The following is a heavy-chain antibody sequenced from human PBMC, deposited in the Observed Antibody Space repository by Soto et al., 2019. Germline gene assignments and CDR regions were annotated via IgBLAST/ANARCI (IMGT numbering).Heavy chain of an antibody. CDR3: VRKGDYGDYYVDY. D-gene: IGHD4-17*01. CDR2: IYHSGNT. J-gene: IGHJ4*02. CDR1: GGSFTINNW. Sequence: QVHLQESGPGLVKPSGTLSLTCAVSGGSFTINNWWGWVRQPPVKGLEWIGEIYHSGNTNYNPSLKNRVTLSIDNSKNQFSLRLTSVSAAGAAVYYWVRKGDYGDYYVDYWGQGTLVTVSS. V-gene: IGHV4-4*02.